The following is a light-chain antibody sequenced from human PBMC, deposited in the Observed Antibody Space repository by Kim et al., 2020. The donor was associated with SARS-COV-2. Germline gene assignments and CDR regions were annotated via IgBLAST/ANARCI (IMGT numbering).Light chain of an antibody. V-gene: IGLV1-47*01. CDR1: SSNIGSNY. J-gene: IGLJ2*01. Sequence: QSVLTQLPSASGTSGQRVTISCSGSSSNIGSNYVYWYQQLPGTAPKLLIYRNNQRPSGVPDRFSGSKSGTSASLAISGLRSEDEADYYCAAWDDSLSGVVFGGGTQLTVL. CDR2: RNN. CDR3: AAWDDSLSGVV.